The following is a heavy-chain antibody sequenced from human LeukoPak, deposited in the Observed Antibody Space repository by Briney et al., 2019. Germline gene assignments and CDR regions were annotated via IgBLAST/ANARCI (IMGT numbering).Heavy chain of an antibody. D-gene: IGHD5/OR15-5a*01. CDR3: AKSIVSLSPIEEAYYFDY. CDR1: GFTFDDYA. Sequence: PGRSLRLSCAASGFTFDDYAMHWVRQAPGKGLEWVSGISWNSGSIGYADSVKGRFTISRDNAKNSLYLQMNSLRAEDTALYYCAKSIVSLSPIEEAYYFDYWGQGTLVTVSS. CDR2: ISWNSGSI. V-gene: IGHV3-9*01. J-gene: IGHJ4*02.